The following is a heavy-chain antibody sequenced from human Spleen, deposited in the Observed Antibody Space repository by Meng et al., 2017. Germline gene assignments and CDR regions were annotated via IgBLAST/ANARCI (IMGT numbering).Heavy chain of an antibody. CDR1: GDSISSNTW. D-gene: IGHD3-10*02. J-gene: IGHJ4*02. Sequence: VQLQWSGPGLLKPSGTLSLTSPVSGDSISSNTWWSWVRQPPGKGLEWIGEIYHGGSTNYIPSLKSRVTISIDKSKNQFSLDLSSVTAEDTAVYYCTRNSYDSRHYVLGFWGQGTLVTVSS. CDR3: TRNSYDSRHYVLGF. V-gene: IGHV4-4*02. CDR2: IYHGGST.